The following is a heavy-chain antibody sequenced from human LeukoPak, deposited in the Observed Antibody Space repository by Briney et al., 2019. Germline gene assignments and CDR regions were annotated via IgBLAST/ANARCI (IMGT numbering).Heavy chain of an antibody. CDR2: IIPILGIA. Sequence: ASVKVSCKASGGTFSSYAISWVRPAPGQGLEWMGRIIPILGIANYAQKFQGRVTITADKSTSTAYMELSSLRSEDTAVYYCARVYFIAAAGYFDYWGQGTLVTVSS. V-gene: IGHV1-69*04. J-gene: IGHJ4*02. CDR1: GGTFSSYA. D-gene: IGHD6-13*01. CDR3: ARVYFIAAAGYFDY.